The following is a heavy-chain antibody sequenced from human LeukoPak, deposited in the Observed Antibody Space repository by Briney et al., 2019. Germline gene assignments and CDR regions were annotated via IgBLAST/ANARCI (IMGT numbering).Heavy chain of an antibody. J-gene: IGHJ4*02. V-gene: IGHV1-69*13. Sequence: GASVKVSCKASGGTFSSYAISWVRQAPGQGLEWMGGIMPIFGTANYAQKFQGRVTITADESTSTAYMELSSLRSEDTAVYYCARGLIVVVPAATEYYFDYWGQGTLVTVSS. CDR3: ARGLIVVVPAATEYYFDY. D-gene: IGHD2-2*01. CDR2: IMPIFGTA. CDR1: GGTFSSYA.